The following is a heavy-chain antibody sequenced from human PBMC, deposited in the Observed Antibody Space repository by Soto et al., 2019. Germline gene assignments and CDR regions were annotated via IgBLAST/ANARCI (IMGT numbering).Heavy chain of an antibody. V-gene: IGHV1-69*01. CDR3: VHRRDDYNSAFFDY. CDR1: GGTFSSYA. Sequence: QVQLVQSGAEVKKPGSSVKVSCKASGGTFSSYAFSWVRQAPGQGLEWMGGIIRIFHTSTYAQNFQGRVTITADESTSTAYMELINLRSDDTAVYYCVHRRDDYNSAFFDYWGQGTLVTVSS. J-gene: IGHJ4*02. D-gene: IGHD4-4*01. CDR2: IIRIFHTS.